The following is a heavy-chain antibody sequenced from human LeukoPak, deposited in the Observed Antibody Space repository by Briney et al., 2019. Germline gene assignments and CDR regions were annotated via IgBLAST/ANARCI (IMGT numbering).Heavy chain of an antibody. D-gene: IGHD3-22*01. J-gene: IGHJ3*02. CDR2: IYYSGST. Sequence: SETLSLTCTASGGSISTYYWSWIRQPPRKALEWIGYIYYSGSTNYNPSLKSRVTISVDTSKKQFSLKLSSVTAADTAVYYCAREYYYDSSGYYPPHAFDIWGQGTMVTVSS. V-gene: IGHV4-59*01. CDR3: AREYYYDSSGYYPPHAFDI. CDR1: GGSISTYY.